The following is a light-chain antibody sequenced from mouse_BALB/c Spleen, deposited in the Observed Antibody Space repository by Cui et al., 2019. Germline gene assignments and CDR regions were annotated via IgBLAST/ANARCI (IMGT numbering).Light chain of an antibody. CDR1: SSVSY. CDR2: ATS. V-gene: IGKV4-72*01. Sequence: QIVLSQSPAILSTSPGGKDTMTCRASSSVSYMHWYQQQPGASPNPWIYATSNLASGVPARFSGSGSGTSYSLTISRVEAEDAATYYCQQWSSNPQLTFGAGTKLELK. CDR3: QQWSSNPQLT. J-gene: IGKJ5*01.